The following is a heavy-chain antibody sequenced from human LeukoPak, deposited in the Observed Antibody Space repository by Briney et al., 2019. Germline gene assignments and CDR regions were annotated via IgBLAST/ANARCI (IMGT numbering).Heavy chain of an antibody. D-gene: IGHD1-26*01. V-gene: IGHV3-48*02. Sequence: GGSLRLSCAASGSTFSYYSLNWVRQAPGKGLEWVSYISVGGSRTSYADSVQGRFIMSRNDAKNSVYLQMNSLRDEDTAVYYCARDSGNHYDQLDCWGQGTLVTVSS. CDR2: ISVGGSRT. J-gene: IGHJ4*02. CDR3: ARDSGNHYDQLDC. CDR1: GSTFSYYS.